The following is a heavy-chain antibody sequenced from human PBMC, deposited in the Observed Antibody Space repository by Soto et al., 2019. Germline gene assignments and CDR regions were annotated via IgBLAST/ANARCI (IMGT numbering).Heavy chain of an antibody. CDR2: IYYSGST. D-gene: IGHD6-13*01. J-gene: IGHJ5*02. CDR3: AVGECSYSSLDP. V-gene: IGHV4-59*08. Sequence: SETLSLTCTVSGGSISSYYWSWIRQPPGKGLEWIGYIYYSGSTNYNPSLKSRVTISVDTSKNQFSLKLSSVTAADTAVYYCAVGECSYSSLDPWGQGTLVTVSS. CDR1: GGSISSYY.